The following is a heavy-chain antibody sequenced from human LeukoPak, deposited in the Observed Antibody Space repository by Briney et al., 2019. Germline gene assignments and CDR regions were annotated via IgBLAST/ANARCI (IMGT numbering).Heavy chain of an antibody. CDR1: GYSISSGYY. CDR3: AREGYYYDSSGYPSQSDY. CDR2: IYHSGST. J-gene: IGHJ4*02. Sequence: PSETLSLTCTVSGYSISSGYYWGWIRQPPGKGLEWIGSIYHSGSTYYNPSLKRRVTISVDTSKNQFSLKLSSVTAADTAVYYCAREGYYYDSSGYPSQSDYWGQGTLVTVSS. V-gene: IGHV4-38-2*02. D-gene: IGHD3-22*01.